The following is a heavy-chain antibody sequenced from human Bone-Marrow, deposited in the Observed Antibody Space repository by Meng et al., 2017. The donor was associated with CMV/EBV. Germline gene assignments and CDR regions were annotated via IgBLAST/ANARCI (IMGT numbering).Heavy chain of an antibody. V-gene: IGHV3-74*01. CDR1: GFTFSSYW. Sequence: GESLKISCVASGFTFSSYWMHWVRQAPGKGLVWVSRINSDGSSTSYADSVKGRFTISRDNAKNTLFLQMNSLRAEDTAVYYCAKDKGYSSSWYSGEGMDVWGQWNTVTVAS. J-gene: IGHJ6*01. CDR2: INSDGSST. D-gene: IGHD6-13*01. CDR3: AKDKGYSSSWYSGEGMDV.